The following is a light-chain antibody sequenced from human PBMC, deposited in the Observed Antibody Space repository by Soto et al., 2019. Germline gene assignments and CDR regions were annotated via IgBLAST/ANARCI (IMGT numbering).Light chain of an antibody. V-gene: IGLV3-21*02. Sequence: VLTQPASVSVAPGQTARIACGGNNIGTKSVHWYQQKPGQAPVLVVYDDSDRPSGIPERFSGSNSGNTATLTISRVEAGDEAAYSCQVWDNGSDHWVFGGGTKLTVL. CDR3: QVWDNGSDHWV. CDR1: NIGTKS. CDR2: DDS. J-gene: IGLJ3*02.